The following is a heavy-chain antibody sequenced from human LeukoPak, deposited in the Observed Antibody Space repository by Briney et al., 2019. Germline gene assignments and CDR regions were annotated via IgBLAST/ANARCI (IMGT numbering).Heavy chain of an antibody. D-gene: IGHD3-10*01. J-gene: IGHJ4*02. CDR3: AKGLVDGRGVIITF. CDR1: GYTFTGYY. Sequence: RASVKVSCKASGYTFTGYYMHWVRQAPGQGLEWMGWINPNSGGTNYAQKFQGRVTMTRDTSISTAYMELSRLRSDDTAVYYCAKGLVDGRGVIITFWGQGTLVTVSS. CDR2: INPNSGGT. V-gene: IGHV1-2*02.